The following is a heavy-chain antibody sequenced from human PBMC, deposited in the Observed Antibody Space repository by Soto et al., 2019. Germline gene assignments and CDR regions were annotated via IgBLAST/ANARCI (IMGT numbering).Heavy chain of an antibody. CDR3: ARGRWELLLHYFDY. CDR2: ISSSSSYT. J-gene: IGHJ4*02. Sequence: GGSLRLSCAASGFTVSSNYMSWVRQAPGKGLEWVSYISSSSSYTNYADSVKGRFTISRDNAKNSLYLQMNSLRAEDTAVYYCARGRWELLLHYFDYWGQGTLVTVSS. V-gene: IGHV3-11*06. D-gene: IGHD1-26*01. CDR1: GFTVSSNY.